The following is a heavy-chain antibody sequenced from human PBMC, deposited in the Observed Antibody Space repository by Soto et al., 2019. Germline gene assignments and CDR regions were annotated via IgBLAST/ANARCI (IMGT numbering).Heavy chain of an antibody. CDR2: IIPIFGTA. V-gene: IGHV1-69*13. Sequence: SVKVSCKASGGTFSSYAISWVRQAPGQGLDWMGGIIPIFGTANYAQKFQGRVTITADESTSTAYMELSSLRSEDTAVYYCVRLSGIAVAGWDFYYCGQGTLVTVSA. D-gene: IGHD6-19*01. CDR1: GGTFSSYA. CDR3: VRLSGIAVAGWDFYY. J-gene: IGHJ4*01.